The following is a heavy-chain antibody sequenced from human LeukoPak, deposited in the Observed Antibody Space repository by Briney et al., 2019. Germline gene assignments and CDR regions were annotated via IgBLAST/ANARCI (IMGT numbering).Heavy chain of an antibody. V-gene: IGHV3-9*01. CDR1: GFTFDDYA. Sequence: GRSLRLSCAASGFTFDDYAMHWVRQAPGKGLEWVSGISWNSGSIGYADSVKGRFTISRDNVKNSLYLQMNSLRAEDTALYYCAKDLGDGYNFLSFDYWGQGTLVTVSS. J-gene: IGHJ4*02. CDR3: AKDLGDGYNFLSFDY. D-gene: IGHD5-24*01. CDR2: ISWNSGSI.